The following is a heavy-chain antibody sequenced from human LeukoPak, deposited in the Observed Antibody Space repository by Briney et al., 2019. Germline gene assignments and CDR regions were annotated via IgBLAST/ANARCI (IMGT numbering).Heavy chain of an antibody. CDR3: ARVTVEWLQFEAFDY. D-gene: IGHD5-24*01. J-gene: IGHJ4*02. CDR1: GFSFSYYG. CDR2: ISYDGSNK. Sequence: PGGSLRLSCAASGFSFSYYGMHWVRQAPGKGLEGVAVISYDGSNKYYADSVKGRFTISRDKSKNTLYLQMNSLRAEDTAVYYCARVTVEWLQFEAFDYWGQGTLVTVSS. V-gene: IGHV3-30*03.